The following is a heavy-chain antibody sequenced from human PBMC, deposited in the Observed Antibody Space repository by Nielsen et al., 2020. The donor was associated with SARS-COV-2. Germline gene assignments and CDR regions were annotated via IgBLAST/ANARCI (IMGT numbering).Heavy chain of an antibody. CDR3: AKDMPYYDSSGFDY. V-gene: IGHV3-9*01. J-gene: IGHJ4*02. CDR1: GFTFDDHA. Sequence: GGFLRLSCAASGFTFDDHAMHWVPQAPGKGLEWVSDISWNSGSIGYADSVKGRFTISRDNAKNSLYLQMNSLRAEDTALYYCAKDMPYYDSSGFDYWGQGTLVTVSS. CDR2: ISWNSGSI. D-gene: IGHD3-22*01.